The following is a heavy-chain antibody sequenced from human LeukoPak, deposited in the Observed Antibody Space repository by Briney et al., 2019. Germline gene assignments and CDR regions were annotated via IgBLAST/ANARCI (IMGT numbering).Heavy chain of an antibody. D-gene: IGHD2-21*01. V-gene: IGHV1-2*02. Sequence: GASVKVSCKASGYTFTGYYMHWVRQAPGQGLEWMGWINPNSGGTNYAQKFQGRVTMTRDTSISTAYMELSRLRSDDTAVYYCARDFSIVVVSCVDYWGHGTLVTVSS. CDR3: ARDFSIVVVSCVDY. CDR2: INPNSGGT. CDR1: GYTFTGYY. J-gene: IGHJ4*01.